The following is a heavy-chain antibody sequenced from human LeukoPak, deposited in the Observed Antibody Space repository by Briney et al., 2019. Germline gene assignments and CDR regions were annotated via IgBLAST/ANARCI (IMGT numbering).Heavy chain of an antibody. D-gene: IGHD3-3*01. Sequence: SETLSLTCAVYGGSFSGYYWSWIRQPPGKGLEWIGEINHSGSTNYNPSLKSRVTISVDTSKNQFSLKLSSVTAADTAVYYCARGPSPNYDFWSGRTKTRAFDIWGQGTMVTVSS. J-gene: IGHJ3*02. CDR2: INHSGST. CDR1: GGSFSGYY. V-gene: IGHV4-34*01. CDR3: ARGPSPNYDFWSGRTKTRAFDI.